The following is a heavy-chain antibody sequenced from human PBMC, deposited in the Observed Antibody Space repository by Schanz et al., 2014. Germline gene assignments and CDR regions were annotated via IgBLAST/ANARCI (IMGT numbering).Heavy chain of an antibody. V-gene: IGHV3-48*01. CDR2: ISGSSRTI. CDR1: GFTFSDYW. CDR3: ARGGSGSHYRLDY. D-gene: IGHD1-26*01. Sequence: EEQLVESGGGLVQPGGSLRLSCTASGFTFSDYWMSWVRQAPGKGLEWVSYISGSSRTIYYADSMKGRFTVSRDNAENALYLQMNSLRAEDTGLYFCARGGSGSHYRLDYWGQGTLVTVSS. J-gene: IGHJ4*02.